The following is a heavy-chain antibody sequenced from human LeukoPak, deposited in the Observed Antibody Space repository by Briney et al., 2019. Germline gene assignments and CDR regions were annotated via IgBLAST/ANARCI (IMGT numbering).Heavy chain of an antibody. Sequence: SETLSLTCTVSGGSISSYYWGWIRQPPGKGLEWIGYIYYSGSTNYNPSLKSRVTIALDTSKNQFSLTLSSVTAADTAVYYCVRGSGALTHEAFDIWGQGTMATVSS. V-gene: IGHV4-59*08. CDR2: IYYSGST. J-gene: IGHJ3*02. CDR1: GGSISSYY. CDR3: VRGSGALTHEAFDI. D-gene: IGHD1-26*01.